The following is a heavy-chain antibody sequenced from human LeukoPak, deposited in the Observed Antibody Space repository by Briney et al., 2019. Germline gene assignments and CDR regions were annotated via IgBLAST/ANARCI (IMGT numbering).Heavy chain of an antibody. J-gene: IGHJ4*02. Sequence: GASVKGSCKASGYTFTGYYMHWVRQAPGQGLEWMGRINPNSGGTNYAQKFQGRVTMTRDTSISTAYMELSRLRSDDTAVYYCARNLRGGWYNYFDYWGQGTLVTVSS. V-gene: IGHV1-2*06. CDR3: ARNLRGGWYNYFDY. CDR1: GYTFTGYY. D-gene: IGHD6-19*01. CDR2: INPNSGGT.